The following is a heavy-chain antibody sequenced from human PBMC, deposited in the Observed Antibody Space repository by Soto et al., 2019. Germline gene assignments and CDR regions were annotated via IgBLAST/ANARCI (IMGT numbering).Heavy chain of an antibody. V-gene: IGHV3-30*18. CDR1: GXTFSSYG. CDR3: AKDHEYYYYYYMDV. J-gene: IGHJ6*03. CDR2: ISYDGSNK. Sequence: GGSLRLSCAASGXTFSSYGMHWVRQAPGKGLEWVAVISYDGSNKYYADSVKGRFTISRDNSKNTLYLQMNSLRAEDTAVYYCAKDHEYYYYYYMDVWGKGTTVTVSS.